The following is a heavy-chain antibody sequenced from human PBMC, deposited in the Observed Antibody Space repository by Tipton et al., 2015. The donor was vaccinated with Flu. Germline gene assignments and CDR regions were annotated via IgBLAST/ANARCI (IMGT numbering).Heavy chain of an antibody. V-gene: IGHV4-59*08. D-gene: IGHD3-3*01. CDR2: IYYSGST. J-gene: IGHJ3*02. CDR3: SRSGYSLDAFDI. CDR1: GGSISSYY. Sequence: TLSLTCTVSGGSISSYYWSWIRQPPGKGLEWIGYIYYSGSTNYNPSLKSRVTISVDTSKNQFSLKLSSVTAADTAVYYCSRSGYSLDAFDIWGQGTMVTVSS.